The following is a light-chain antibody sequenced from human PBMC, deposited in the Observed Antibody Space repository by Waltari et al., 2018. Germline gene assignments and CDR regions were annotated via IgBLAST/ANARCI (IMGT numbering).Light chain of an antibody. CDR2: DDS. Sequence: SYVLTQPPSVSVAPGQTATIACVENNIGSKSVHWYQQKPGQAPVLGVYDDSDRPSGIPDRFSGSKSGTSASLAISGLQSEDEADYYCAGWDDSLNGYVFGAATKVTVL. CDR3: AGWDDSLNGYV. CDR1: NIGSKS. J-gene: IGLJ1*01. V-gene: IGLV3-21*02.